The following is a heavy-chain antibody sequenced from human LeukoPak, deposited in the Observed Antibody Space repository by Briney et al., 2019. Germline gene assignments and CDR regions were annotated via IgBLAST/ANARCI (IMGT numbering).Heavy chain of an antibody. V-gene: IGHV5-51*01. Sequence: GESLRISWKASGYSFMTHWIAWVRQTPGKGLEWRGIIYPGDSDTKYSPSFQGQVTISVAKSISTAYLQWSRLKASDTAMYYCAKGAGGSGSYYPYFWGQGTLVTVSS. CDR3: AKGAGGSGSYYPYF. CDR1: GYSFMTHW. J-gene: IGHJ4*02. D-gene: IGHD3-10*01. CDR2: IYPGDSDT.